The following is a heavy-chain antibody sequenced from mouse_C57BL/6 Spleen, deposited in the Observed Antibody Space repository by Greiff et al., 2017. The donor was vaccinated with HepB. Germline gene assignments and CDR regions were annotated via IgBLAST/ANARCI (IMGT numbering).Heavy chain of an antibody. CDR1: GCTFTSYW. V-gene: IGHV1-50*01. D-gene: IGHD1-1*01. J-gene: IGHJ3*01. CDR2: IDPSDSYT. Sequence: VQLQQPGAELVKPGASVKLSCKASGCTFTSYWMQWVKQRPGQGLEWIGEIDPSDSYTNYNQKFKGKATLTVDTSSSTAYMQLSSLTSEDSAVYYCARGEDYGSSYPFAYWGQGTLVTVSA. CDR3: ARGEDYGSSYPFAY.